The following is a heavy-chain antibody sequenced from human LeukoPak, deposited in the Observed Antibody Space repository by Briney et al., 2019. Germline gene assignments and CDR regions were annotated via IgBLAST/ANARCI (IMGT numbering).Heavy chain of an antibody. D-gene: IGHD4-11*01. CDR1: GGSISSGDYY. CDR2: IYYSGST. Sequence: KPSETLSLTCTVSGGSISSGDYYWSWIRQPPGKGLEWIGYIYYSGSTYYNSSLKSRVTISVDTSKNQFSLKLSSVTAADTAVYYCARKRLQSNGDGFDPWGQGTLVTVSS. J-gene: IGHJ5*02. V-gene: IGHV4-30-4*08. CDR3: ARKRLQSNGDGFDP.